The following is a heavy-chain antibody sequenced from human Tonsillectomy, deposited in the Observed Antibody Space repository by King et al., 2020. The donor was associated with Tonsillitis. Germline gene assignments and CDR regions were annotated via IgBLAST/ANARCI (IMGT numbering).Heavy chain of an antibody. J-gene: IGHJ6*03. CDR1: GVSISIYY. V-gene: IGHV4-59*01. CDR2: IYYSGST. CDR3: ARVIRQQDYMDV. D-gene: IGHD6-13*01. Sequence: VQLQESGPGLVKPSETLSLTCTVSGVSISIYYWSFIRQPPGKGLECIGYIYYSGSTNYNPSLKIRVTISVDTSKNQFSLKLSSVTAADTAVYYCARVIRQQDYMDVWGKGTTVTVSS.